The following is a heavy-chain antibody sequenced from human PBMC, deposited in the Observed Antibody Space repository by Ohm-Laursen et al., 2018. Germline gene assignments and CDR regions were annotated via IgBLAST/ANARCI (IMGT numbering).Heavy chain of an antibody. V-gene: IGHV3-30*03. CDR3: ARNAAPRGGSSSAGTYYYGLDV. CDR1: GFTFSGYG. CDR2: ISCDGSNK. J-gene: IGHJ6*02. Sequence: SLRLSCTAPGFTFSGYGMHWVRQAPGKGLEWVAVISCDGSNKYYADSVKGRFTISRDNDEDTLDLQMNSLRADDTAVYYCARNAAPRGGSSSAGTYYYGLDVWGQGTTVTVSS. D-gene: IGHD6-6*01.